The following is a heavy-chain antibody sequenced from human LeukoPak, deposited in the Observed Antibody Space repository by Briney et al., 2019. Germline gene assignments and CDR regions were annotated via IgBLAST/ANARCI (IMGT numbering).Heavy chain of an antibody. CDR3: ARDPYYYDSSGYC. CDR1: GLTFSSYS. D-gene: IGHD3-22*01. J-gene: IGHJ4*02. CDR2: ISSSSSYI. Sequence: PGGSLRLSCAASGLTFSSYSMNWVRQAPGKGLEWVSSISSSSSYIYYADSAKGRFTISRDNAKNSLYLQMNSLRAEDTAVYYCARDPYYYDSSGYCWGQGTLVTVSS. V-gene: IGHV3-21*01.